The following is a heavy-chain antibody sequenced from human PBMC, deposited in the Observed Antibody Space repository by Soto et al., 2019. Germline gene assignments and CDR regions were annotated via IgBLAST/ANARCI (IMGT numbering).Heavy chain of an antibody. Sequence: GGSLRLSCAVSGFTFTAFAIHWVRQAPGKGLEWVAVISYDGRDSHYADSVKGRLTISRDNSKNTVFLQINSLTTEDTAVYYCAKDRYFDSYHFDYWGQGTRVTVSS. J-gene: IGHJ4*02. CDR1: GFTFTAFA. D-gene: IGHD3-9*01. CDR3: AKDRYFDSYHFDY. CDR2: ISYDGRDS. V-gene: IGHV3-30*04.